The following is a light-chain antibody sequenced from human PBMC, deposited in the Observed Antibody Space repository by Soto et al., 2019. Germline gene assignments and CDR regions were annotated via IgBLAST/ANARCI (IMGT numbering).Light chain of an antibody. V-gene: IGKV1-33*01. Sequence: DIQMTQSPSSLSASVGDRVTVTCQASQDMSNYLNWYQHKAGKAPKLLISDASNLQTGVTSRFSGNGSRTDFTFTISSLQPEDIATYYCQQYHDLFPWTFGQGTKVEI. CDR1: QDMSNY. CDR2: DAS. CDR3: QQYHDLFPWT. J-gene: IGKJ1*01.